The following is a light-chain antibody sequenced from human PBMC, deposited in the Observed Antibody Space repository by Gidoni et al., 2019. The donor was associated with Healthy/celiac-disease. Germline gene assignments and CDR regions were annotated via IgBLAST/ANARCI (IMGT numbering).Light chain of an antibody. CDR2: KAS. CDR3: QQYNSWWT. Sequence: DRVTITCRASQSISSWLAWYQQKPGKAPKLLIYKASSLESGVPSRFSGSGSGTEFTLTISSLQPDDFATYYCQQYNSWWTFGQGTKVEI. V-gene: IGKV1-5*03. J-gene: IGKJ1*01. CDR1: QSISSW.